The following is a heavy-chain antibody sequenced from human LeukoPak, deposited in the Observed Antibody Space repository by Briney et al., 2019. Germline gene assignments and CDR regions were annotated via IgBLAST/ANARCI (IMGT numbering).Heavy chain of an antibody. Sequence: PGRSLRLSCTASGFTFSDYGMHWVRQAPGKGLEWVSAISGSGGSTYYADSVKGRFTISRDNSKNTLYLQMNSLRAEDTAVYYCAKQEAGAATHAFDIWGQGTMVTVSS. CDR2: ISGSGGST. CDR3: AKQEAGAATHAFDI. CDR1: GFTFSDYG. J-gene: IGHJ3*02. V-gene: IGHV3-23*01. D-gene: IGHD1-26*01.